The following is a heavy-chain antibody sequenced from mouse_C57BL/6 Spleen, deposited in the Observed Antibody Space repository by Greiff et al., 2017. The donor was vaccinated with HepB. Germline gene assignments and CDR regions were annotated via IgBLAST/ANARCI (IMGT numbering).Heavy chain of an antibody. V-gene: IGHV1-82*01. CDR2: IYPGDGDT. CDR3: AASYYSNYGGNYYAMDY. D-gene: IGHD2-5*01. Sequence: QVQLKQSGPELVKPGASVKISCKASGYAFSSSWMNWVKQRPGKGLEWIGRIYPGDGDTNYNGKFKGKATLTADKSSSTAYMQLSSLTSEDSAVYFCAASYYSNYGGNYYAMDYWGQGTSVTVSS. CDR1: GYAFSSSW. J-gene: IGHJ4*01.